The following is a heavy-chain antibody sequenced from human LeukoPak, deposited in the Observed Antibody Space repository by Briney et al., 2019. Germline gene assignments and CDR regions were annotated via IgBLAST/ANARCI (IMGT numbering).Heavy chain of an antibody. CDR2: INHSGST. Sequence: KPSETLSLTCAVYGGSFSGYYWSWIRQPPGKGLEWIGEINHSGSTNYNPSPKSRYTISVDTSKNQLSLKLSSVTAAHKAVYYCARGDYLGYWGQGTLVTVSS. J-gene: IGHJ4*02. CDR1: GGSFSGYY. CDR3: ARGDYLGY. V-gene: IGHV4-34*01.